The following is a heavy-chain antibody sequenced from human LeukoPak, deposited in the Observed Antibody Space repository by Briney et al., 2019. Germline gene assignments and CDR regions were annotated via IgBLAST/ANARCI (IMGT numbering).Heavy chain of an antibody. CDR1: GFSFAKYI. Sequence: GGSLRLSCTASGFSFAKYIMTWVRHGPGKGLEWVSSIRGGGDVTFYADSVKGRFTISRDNAKNTLYLQMNSLRAEDTAVYYCARDRVVVPAAIGIDYYYMDVWGKGTTVTVSS. CDR2: IRGGGDVT. V-gene: IGHV3-21*01. J-gene: IGHJ6*03. CDR3: ARDRVVVPAAIGIDYYYMDV. D-gene: IGHD2-2*01.